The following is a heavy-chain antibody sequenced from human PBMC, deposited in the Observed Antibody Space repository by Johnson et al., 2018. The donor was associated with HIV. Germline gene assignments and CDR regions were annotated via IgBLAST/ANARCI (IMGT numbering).Heavy chain of an antibody. CDR1: GFTVSSNY. D-gene: IGHD1-7*01. CDR3: AKWIVNWNYDEEASRDFDI. J-gene: IGHJ3*02. CDR2: IYSGGSR. V-gene: IGHV3-66*02. Sequence: VQLVESGGGLVKPGGSLRLSCAASGFTVSSNYMSWVRQAPGKGLEWVSVIYSGGSRYYADSVKGRFTISRDNSKSTVYLHITSLRTEDAALYYCAKWIVNWNYDEEASRDFDIWGQGTMVTVSA.